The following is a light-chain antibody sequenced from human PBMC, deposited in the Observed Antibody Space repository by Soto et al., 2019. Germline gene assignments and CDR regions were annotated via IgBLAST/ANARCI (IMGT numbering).Light chain of an antibody. J-gene: IGLJ2*01. CDR2: DNN. Sequence: QSVLTQPPSVSAAPGQKVTISCSGSSSNIGNNYVSWYQQLPGTAPKLLIYDNNKRPSGIPDRFSGSKSGTSATLGITGLXXXXXXXXXXGTWDSSLSAGGVFGGGTKLTVL. CDR1: SSNIGNNY. V-gene: IGLV1-51*01. CDR3: GTWDSSLSAGGV.